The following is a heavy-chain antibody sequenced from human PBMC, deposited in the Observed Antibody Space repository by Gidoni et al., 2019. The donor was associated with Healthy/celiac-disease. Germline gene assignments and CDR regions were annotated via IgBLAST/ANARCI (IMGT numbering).Heavy chain of an antibody. CDR1: GCTCGSHA. V-gene: IGHV3-23*01. CDR2: ISGSGGST. J-gene: IGHJ3*02. CDR3: AKDDLYESSASDAFDI. D-gene: IGHD3-22*01. Sequence: EAPLLESGGGLVQPGGSLRLSCPAPGCTCGSHAMSWVRQAPGKGLECVSAISGSGGSTYYADSVKGRFTISRDNSKNTRYLQMNSLRAEDTAVYYCAKDDLYESSASDAFDIWGQGTMVTVSS.